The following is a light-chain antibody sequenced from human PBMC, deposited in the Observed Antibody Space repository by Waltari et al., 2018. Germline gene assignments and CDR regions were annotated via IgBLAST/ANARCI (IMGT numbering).Light chain of an antibody. Sequence: ELVMTQSPATLSVSPGERATLSCRASQSFSGNLAWYQQKAGQAPRLLIYDTSIRATGSPARFSASGCGTEFTLTISSTQSEDVAVYYCQQYINWPPWTFGQGTKVEIK. CDR1: QSFSGN. J-gene: IGKJ1*01. CDR3: QQYINWPPWT. CDR2: DTS. V-gene: IGKV3-15*01.